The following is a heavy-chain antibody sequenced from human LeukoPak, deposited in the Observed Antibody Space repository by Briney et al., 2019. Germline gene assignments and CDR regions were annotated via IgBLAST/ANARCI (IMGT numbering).Heavy chain of an antibody. J-gene: IGHJ4*02. Sequence: SVTVSFTASGGTFSIYAISWVRQAPGQGLEWMGGIIPIFGTANYAQKFQGRVTITADESTSTAYMELSSLRSEDTAVYYCARARYYYDSSGYYSDRYYFDYWGQGTLVTVSS. CDR3: ARARYYYDSSGYYSDRYYFDY. CDR1: GGTFSIYA. D-gene: IGHD3-22*01. CDR2: IIPIFGTA. V-gene: IGHV1-69*01.